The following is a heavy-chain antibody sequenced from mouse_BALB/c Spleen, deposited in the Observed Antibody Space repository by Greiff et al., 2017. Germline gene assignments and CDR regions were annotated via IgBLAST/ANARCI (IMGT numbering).Heavy chain of an antibody. J-gene: IGHJ1*01. CDR1: GFNIKDYY. CDR3: NAGGIYWYFDV. V-gene: IGHV14-4*02. CDR2: IDPENGDT. Sequence: EVKLVESGAELVRSGASVKLSCTASGFNIKDYYMHWVKQRPEQGLEWIGWIDPENGDTEYAPKFQGKATMTADTSSNTAYLQLSSLTSEDTAVYYCNAGGIYWYFDVWGAGTTVTVSS.